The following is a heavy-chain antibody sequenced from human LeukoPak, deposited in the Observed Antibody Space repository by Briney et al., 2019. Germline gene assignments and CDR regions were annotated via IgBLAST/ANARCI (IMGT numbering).Heavy chain of an antibody. Sequence: GASVKVSCKASGYTFTSYGISWVRQAPGQGLEWMGWISAYNGNTNYAQKLQGRVTMTTDTSTSTAYMELRSLRSGDTAVYYCARYDFWSGEDAYYGMDVWGQGTTVTVSS. CDR1: GYTFTSYG. D-gene: IGHD3-3*01. CDR3: ARYDFWSGEDAYYGMDV. J-gene: IGHJ6*02. CDR2: ISAYNGNT. V-gene: IGHV1-18*01.